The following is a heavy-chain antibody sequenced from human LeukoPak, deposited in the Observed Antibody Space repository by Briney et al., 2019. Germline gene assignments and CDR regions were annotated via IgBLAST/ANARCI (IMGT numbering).Heavy chain of an antibody. CDR1: GYSISSGYY. Sequence: PSETLSLTCTVSGYSISSGYYWGWIRQPPGKGLEWIGSIYDSGSTYYNPSLKSRVTISVDTSKNQFSLKLRFVTAADTAVYYCARVRCSGGSCPYYYYYYYMDVWGKGTTVTVSS. CDR2: IYDSGST. D-gene: IGHD2-15*01. CDR3: ARVRCSGGSCPYYYYYYYMDV. V-gene: IGHV4-38-2*02. J-gene: IGHJ6*03.